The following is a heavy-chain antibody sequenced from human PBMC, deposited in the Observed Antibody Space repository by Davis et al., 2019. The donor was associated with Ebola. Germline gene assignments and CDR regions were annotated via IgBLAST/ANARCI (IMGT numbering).Heavy chain of an antibody. CDR1: GFTFSRYA. D-gene: IGHD4-17*01. CDR3: ARDQVHGDYSSPPDY. V-gene: IGHV3-23*01. CDR2: VSGSGSST. J-gene: IGHJ4*02. Sequence: GESLKISCAASGFTFSRYAMSWVRQAPGKGLEWVSTVSGSGSSTYYADSVKGRFSISRDNSKNTLFLRVDSLRAEDTAVYYCARDQVHGDYSSPPDYWGQGTLVTVSS.